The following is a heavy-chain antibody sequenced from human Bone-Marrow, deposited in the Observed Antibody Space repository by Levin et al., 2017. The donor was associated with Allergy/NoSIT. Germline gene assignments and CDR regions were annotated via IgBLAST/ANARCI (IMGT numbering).Heavy chain of an antibody. J-gene: IGHJ3*02. D-gene: IGHD5-12*01. CDR1: GFTFRDYW. Sequence: PGGSLRLSCAAAGFTFRDYWMTWVRQTPGRGLEWVASIDQHGSQRYYVDSVKGRFTISRDNAKNSVDLQMNYLRDDDTAVYYCARNLRGSSAYDAFDIWGHGTMVTFS. CDR2: IDQHGSQR. V-gene: IGHV3-7*03. CDR3: ARNLRGSSAYDAFDI.